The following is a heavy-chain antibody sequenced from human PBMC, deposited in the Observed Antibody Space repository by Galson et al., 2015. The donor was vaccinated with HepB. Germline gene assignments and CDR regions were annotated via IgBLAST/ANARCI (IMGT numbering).Heavy chain of an antibody. V-gene: IGHV3-23*01. CDR2: ISGSGTTT. CDR3: AKDRGPNVYAAADY. Sequence: SLRLSCAASGFTFSSYAMSWVRQAPGKGLEWVSTISGSGTTTYYAGSVKGRFTISRDESKNTLYLQMSSLRAEDTAVYYCAKDRGPNVYAAADYCGQGTLVTVSS. D-gene: IGHD5/OR15-5a*01. CDR1: GFTFSSYA. J-gene: IGHJ4*02.